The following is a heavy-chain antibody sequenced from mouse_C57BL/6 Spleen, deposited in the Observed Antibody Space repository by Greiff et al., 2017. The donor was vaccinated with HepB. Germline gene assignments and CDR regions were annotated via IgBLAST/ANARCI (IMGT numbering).Heavy chain of an antibody. J-gene: IGHJ3*01. D-gene: IGHD2-4*01. CDR3: ARGDYDYDGRFAY. Sequence: VQLQESGAELARPGASVKMSCKASGYTFTSYTMHWVKQRPGQGLEWIGYINPSSGYTKYNQKFKDKATLTADKSSSTAYMQLSSLTSEDSAVYYCARGDYDYDGRFAYWGQGTLVTVSA. CDR1: GYTFTSYT. V-gene: IGHV1-4*01. CDR2: INPSSGYT.